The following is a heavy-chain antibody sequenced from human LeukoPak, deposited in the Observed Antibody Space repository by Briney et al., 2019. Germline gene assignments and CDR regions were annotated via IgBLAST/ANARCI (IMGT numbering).Heavy chain of an antibody. CDR2: INHSGST. CDR3: ARTLTMVRGVYGRWFDP. CDR1: GGSFSGYY. J-gene: IGHJ5*02. V-gene: IGHV4-34*01. Sequence: SETLSLTCAVYGGSFSGYYWSWIRQPPGKGLEWIGEINHSGSTNYNPSLKSRVTISVDTSKNQFSLKLSSVTAADTAVYYCARTLTMVRGVYGRWFDPWGQGTLVTVSS. D-gene: IGHD3-10*01.